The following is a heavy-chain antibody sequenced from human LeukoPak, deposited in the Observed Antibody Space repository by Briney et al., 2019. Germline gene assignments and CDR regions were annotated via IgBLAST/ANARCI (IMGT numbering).Heavy chain of an antibody. CDR1: GGSIPTTRYY. Sequence: SETLSLTCSVSGGSIPTTRYYSGWIRQSPWMGLEWIGSVYYFSNAYYTPSLMSRATIYTATSKKRIYLNLTSVTARDTGIYSCATHKEGSYFESWGQGTLVTVSS. D-gene: IGHD3-10*01. V-gene: IGHV4-39*01. CDR2: VYYFSNA. J-gene: IGHJ4*02. CDR3: ATHKEGSYFES.